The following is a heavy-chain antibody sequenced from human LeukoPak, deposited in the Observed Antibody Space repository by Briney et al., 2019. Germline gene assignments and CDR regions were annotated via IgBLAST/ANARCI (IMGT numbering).Heavy chain of an antibody. Sequence: SETLSLTCTVSGGSISSGSYYWSWIRQPAGKGLEWIGRIYTSGSTNYNPSLKSRVTISVDTSKNQFSLKLSSVTAADTAVYYCARGIVVVPAAPLNWFDPWGQGTLVTVSS. CDR2: IYTSGST. J-gene: IGHJ5*02. CDR3: ARGIVVVPAAPLNWFDP. CDR1: GGSISSGSYY. D-gene: IGHD2-2*01. V-gene: IGHV4-61*02.